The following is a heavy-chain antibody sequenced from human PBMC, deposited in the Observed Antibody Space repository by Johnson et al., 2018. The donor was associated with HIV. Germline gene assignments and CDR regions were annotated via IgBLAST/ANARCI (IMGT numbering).Heavy chain of an antibody. J-gene: IGHJ3*02. CDR3: AKDPGSGSYPGAFDI. CDR1: EFTVSSNY. D-gene: IGHD1-26*01. Sequence: VQLVESGGGLIQPGGSLRLSCAASEFTVSSNYMSWVRQAPGKGLEWVSVIYRGGSTYYAASVKGRFTISRDNSKNTLYLQMNSLRGEDTAVYYCAKDPGSGSYPGAFDIWGQGTMVTVSS. CDR2: IYRGGST. V-gene: IGHV3-66*03.